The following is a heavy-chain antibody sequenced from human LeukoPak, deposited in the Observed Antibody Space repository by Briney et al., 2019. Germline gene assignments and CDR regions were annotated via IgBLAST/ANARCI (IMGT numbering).Heavy chain of an antibody. CDR1: GYTFTGYY. CDR3: ARSIVVVPAAIAY. CDR2: IDPNTGGS. Sequence: EASVKVSCKASGYTFTGYYIHWVRQAPGQGLEWMGWIDPNTGGSNYVQKFQGRVTMTRDTSISTAYMELSRLRSDDTAVYYCARSIVVVPAAIAYWGQGTLVTVSS. J-gene: IGHJ4*02. D-gene: IGHD2-2*01. V-gene: IGHV1-2*02.